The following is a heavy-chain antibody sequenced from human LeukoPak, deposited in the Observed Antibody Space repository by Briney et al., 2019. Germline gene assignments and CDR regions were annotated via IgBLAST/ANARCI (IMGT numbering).Heavy chain of an antibody. CDR2: ISSSSTYI. CDR1: GFTFSTYS. J-gene: IGHJ4*02. D-gene: IGHD3-22*01. V-gene: IGHV3-21*01. CDR3: ARVYYSDSSGYFDY. Sequence: GGSLRLSCAASGFTFSTYSMHWVREAPGKGLEWVSSISSSSTYIYYADSVKGRFAISRDNAGNSLFPQMNSLRAEDTAVYYCARVYYSDSSGYFDYWGQGTLVTVSS.